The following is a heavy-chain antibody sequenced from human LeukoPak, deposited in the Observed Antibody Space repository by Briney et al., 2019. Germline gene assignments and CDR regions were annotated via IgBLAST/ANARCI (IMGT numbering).Heavy chain of an antibody. CDR2: ISGSGGST. V-gene: IGHV3-23*01. J-gene: IGHJ6*03. Sequence: GGSLRLSCAASGFTFSSYAMSWVRQAPGKGLEWVSAISGSGGSTYYADSVKGRFTISRDNSKNTLYLQMNSLRAEDTAVYYCAKDRYSSSSRYYYYMDVWGKGTTVTVSS. D-gene: IGHD6-6*01. CDR1: GFTFSSYA. CDR3: AKDRYSSSSRYYYYMDV.